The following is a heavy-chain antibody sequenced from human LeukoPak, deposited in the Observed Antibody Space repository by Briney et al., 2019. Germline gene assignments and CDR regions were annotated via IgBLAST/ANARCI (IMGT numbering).Heavy chain of an antibody. CDR2: IIPIFGTA. J-gene: IGHJ6*02. CDR3: ARADPYDFWSGNYYDCMDV. V-gene: IGHV1-69*13. CDR1: GCTFSNYA. Sequence: ASVKVSCKASGCTFSNYAISWVRQAPGQGLEWMGGIIPIFGTANYAQKFQGRVTITADESTSTAYMELSSLRSEDTAVYYCARADPYDFWSGNYYDCMDVWGQGTTVTVSS. D-gene: IGHD3-3*01.